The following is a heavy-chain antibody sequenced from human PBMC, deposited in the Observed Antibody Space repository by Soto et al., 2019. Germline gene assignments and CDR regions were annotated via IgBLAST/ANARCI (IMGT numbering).Heavy chain of an antibody. CDR3: EKDLIANNGVWAAFDM. D-gene: IGHD2-8*01. CDR1: EFKSSDHA. CDR2: LFGSGGGK. J-gene: IGHJ3*02. Sequence: GGSQRLSNIVAEFKSSDHASNWVRQAPGKGLQWVSGLFGSGGGKNYADSVRGRFTVSRDNSNNTLYLQMNSLRDEDTAVYYCEKDLIANNGVWAAFDMWGRGTQVT. V-gene: IGHV3-23*01.